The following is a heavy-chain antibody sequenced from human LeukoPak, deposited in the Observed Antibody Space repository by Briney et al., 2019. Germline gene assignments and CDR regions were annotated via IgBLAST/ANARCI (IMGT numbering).Heavy chain of an antibody. CDR1: GFTFSSYA. Sequence: GGSLRLSCAASGFTFSSYAMHWVRQAPGKGLEWVAVISYDGNNKYYADSVKGRFTISRDNSKNTLYLQMNSLRAEDTAVYYCAKDRDYYDSSGYSPLWGQGTLVTVSS. CDR3: AKDRDYYDSSGYSPL. J-gene: IGHJ4*02. D-gene: IGHD3-22*01. CDR2: ISYDGNNK. V-gene: IGHV3-30-3*01.